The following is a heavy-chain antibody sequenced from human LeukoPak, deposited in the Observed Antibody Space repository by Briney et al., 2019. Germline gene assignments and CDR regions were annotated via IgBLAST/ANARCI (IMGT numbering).Heavy chain of an antibody. J-gene: IGHJ4*02. D-gene: IGHD3-10*02. CDR2: FDPEDGET. Sequence: ASVKVSCKVSGYTLTELSMHWVRQAPGKGLEWMGGFDPEDGETIYAQKFQGRVTMTRDTSTSTVYMELSSLRSEDTAVYYCARGSPTYYDRRYYFDYWGQGTLVTVSS. CDR1: GYTLTELS. V-gene: IGHV1-24*01. CDR3: ARGSPTYYDRRYYFDY.